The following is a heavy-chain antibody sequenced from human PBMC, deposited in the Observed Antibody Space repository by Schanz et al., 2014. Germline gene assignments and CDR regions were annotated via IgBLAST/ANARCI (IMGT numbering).Heavy chain of an antibody. J-gene: IGHJ4*02. D-gene: IGHD6-13*01. Sequence: QVQLQRWGAGLLKPSETLSLTCAVYGGSLSGYFWSWIRQPPGKGLEWIGDIGHSGNTKDNPSLKSRVTMSVETSKNQFSLNLSSVTAADTAVYYCARGRQQLGSFDYWGPGTLVSVSS. CDR2: IGHSGNT. V-gene: IGHV4-34*01. CDR1: GGSLSGYF. CDR3: ARGRQQLGSFDY.